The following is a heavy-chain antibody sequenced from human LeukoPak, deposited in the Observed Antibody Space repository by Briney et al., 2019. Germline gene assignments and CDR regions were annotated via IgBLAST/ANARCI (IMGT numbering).Heavy chain of an antibody. Sequence: ASVKVSCKASGYTFTGYYMHWVRQAPGQGLEWMGWINPNSGGTNYAQKFQGRVTMTRDTSTSTVYMELSSLGSEDTAVYYCAMGSYYTHFQHWGQGTLVTVSS. CDR1: GYTFTGYY. CDR2: INPNSGGT. J-gene: IGHJ1*01. CDR3: AMGSYYTHFQH. D-gene: IGHD1-26*01. V-gene: IGHV1-2*02.